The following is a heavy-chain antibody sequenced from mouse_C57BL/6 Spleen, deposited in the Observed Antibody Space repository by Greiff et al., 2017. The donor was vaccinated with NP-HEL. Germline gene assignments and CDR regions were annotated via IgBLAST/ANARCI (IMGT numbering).Heavy chain of an antibody. D-gene: IGHD2-4*01. V-gene: IGHV1-18*01. CDR2: INPNNGGT. J-gene: IGHJ3*01. CDR3: AGSYDYDGRFAY. CDR1: GYTFTDYN. Sequence: EVQLQESGPELVKPGASVKIPCKASGYTFTDYNMDWVKQSHGKSLEWIGDINPNNGGTIYNQKFKGKATLTVDKSSSTAYMELRSLTSEDTAVYYCAGSYDYDGRFAYWGQGTLVTVSA.